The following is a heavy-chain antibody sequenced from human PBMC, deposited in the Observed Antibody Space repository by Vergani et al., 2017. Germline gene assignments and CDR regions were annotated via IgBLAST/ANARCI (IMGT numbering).Heavy chain of an antibody. D-gene: IGHD5-18*01. J-gene: IGHJ4*02. CDR1: GYTFTGYY. CDR2: INPNSGGP. Sequence: QVQLVQSGAEVKKPGASVKVSCKASGYTFTGYYMHWVRQAPGQGLEWMGWINPNSGGPNYAQKFQGRVTMTRDTSISTAYMELSRLRSDETSVYYCARDPALRIQLDYWGQGTLVTVSS. CDR3: ARDPALRIQLDY. V-gene: IGHV1-2*02.